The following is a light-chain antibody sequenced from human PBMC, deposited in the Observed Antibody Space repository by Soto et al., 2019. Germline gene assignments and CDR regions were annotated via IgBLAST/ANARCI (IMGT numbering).Light chain of an antibody. V-gene: IGKV3-15*01. CDR2: NVS. CDR1: QSVSSSY. Sequence: MTQSPGTLSLSPGERATLSCRASQSVSSSYLAWYQQKPGQAPRLLIYNVSTTATGIPARFSDSGSGTEFTLTISSLQSEDFAVYYCQQYNNWPPTFGRGTRLEIK. J-gene: IGKJ5*01. CDR3: QQYNNWPPT.